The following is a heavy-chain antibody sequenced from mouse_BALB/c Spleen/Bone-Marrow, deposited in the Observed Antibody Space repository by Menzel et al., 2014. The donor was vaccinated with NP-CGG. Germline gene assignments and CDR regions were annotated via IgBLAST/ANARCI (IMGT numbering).Heavy chain of an antibody. V-gene: IGHV5-4*02. J-gene: IGHJ4*01. CDR2: INDGGSYT. CDR1: GFTFSDYY. CDR3: ARDGNFATDY. D-gene: IGHD2-1*01. Sequence: EVKLVESGGGLVKPGGSLKLSCAVSGFTFSDYYMYWVRQNPEKRLEWVATINDGGSYTYYPDSVKGRFTISRDNAKNNLYLQMSSLKSEDTAMYYCARDGNFATDYWGQGTSVTVSS.